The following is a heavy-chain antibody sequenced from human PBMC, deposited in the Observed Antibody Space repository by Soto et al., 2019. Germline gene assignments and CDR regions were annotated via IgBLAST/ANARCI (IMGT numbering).Heavy chain of an antibody. CDR3: AKDRAISQLRFLEWLSTSFDY. CDR1: GFTFSSYA. CDR2: ISGSGGST. Sequence: GGSLRLSCAASGFTFSSYAMSWVRQAPGKGLEWVSAISGSGGSTYYADSVKGRFTISRDNSKNTLYLQMNSLRAEDTAVYYCAKDRAISQLRFLEWLSTSFDYRGQGTLVTVSS. V-gene: IGHV3-23*01. J-gene: IGHJ4*02. D-gene: IGHD3-3*01.